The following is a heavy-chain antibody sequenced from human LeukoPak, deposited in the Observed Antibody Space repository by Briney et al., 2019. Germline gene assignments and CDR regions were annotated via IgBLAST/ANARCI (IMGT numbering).Heavy chain of an antibody. Sequence: SETLSLTCTVSGGSISSHYWSWIRRPPGKGLEWIGYIYYSGSTNYNPSLKSRVTISVDTSKNQFSLKLSSVTAADTAVYYCARDVDTGWFDPWGQGTLVTVSS. CDR2: IYYSGST. CDR3: ARDVDTGWFDP. CDR1: GGSISSHY. V-gene: IGHV4-59*11. J-gene: IGHJ5*02. D-gene: IGHD5-18*01.